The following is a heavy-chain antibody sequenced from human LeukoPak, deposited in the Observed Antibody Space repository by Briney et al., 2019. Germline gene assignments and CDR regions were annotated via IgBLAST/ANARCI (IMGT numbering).Heavy chain of an antibody. CDR1: GGTFSSYA. J-gene: IGHJ4*02. V-gene: IGHV1-69*13. D-gene: IGHD1-26*01. CDR2: IIPIFGTA. Sequence: SVKVSCKASGGTFSSYAISWGRQAPGQGLEWMGGIIPIFGTANYAQKFQGRVTITADESTSTAYMELSSLRSEDTAVYYCAIPGVGATIPYDYWGQGTLVTVSS. CDR3: AIPGVGATIPYDY.